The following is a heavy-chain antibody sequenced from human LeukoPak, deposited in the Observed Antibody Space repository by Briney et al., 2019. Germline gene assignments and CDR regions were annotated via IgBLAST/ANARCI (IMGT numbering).Heavy chain of an antibody. J-gene: IGHJ3*02. CDR2: ISWNSGSI. CDR3: ARYPTAHGAFDI. V-gene: IGHV3-9*01. CDR1: GFTFDDYA. D-gene: IGHD4-17*01. Sequence: GGSLRLSCAASGFTFDDYAMHWVRQAPGKGLEWVSGISWNSGSIGYADSVKGRFTISRDNAKNSLYLQMNSLRAEDTAVYYCARYPTAHGAFDIWGQGTMVTVSS.